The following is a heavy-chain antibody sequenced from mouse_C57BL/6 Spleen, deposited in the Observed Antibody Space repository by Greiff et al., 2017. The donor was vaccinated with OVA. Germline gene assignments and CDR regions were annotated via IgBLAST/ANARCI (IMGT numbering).Heavy chain of an antibody. J-gene: IGHJ4*01. CDR2: IYPGDGDT. Sequence: VQLLQSGPELVKPGASVKISCKASGYAFSSYWMNWVKQRPGKGLEWIGRIYPGDGDTNYNGKFKGKATLSADKSSSTAYMQLSSLTSEDSAVYFCARSPDYGRSWEAMDYWGQGTSVTVSS. D-gene: IGHD1-1*01. CDR1: GYAFSSYW. CDR3: ARSPDYGRSWEAMDY. V-gene: IGHV1-82*01.